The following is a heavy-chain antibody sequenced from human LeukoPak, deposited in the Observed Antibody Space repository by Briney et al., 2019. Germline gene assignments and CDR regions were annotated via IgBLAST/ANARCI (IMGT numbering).Heavy chain of an antibody. V-gene: IGHV1-8*01. CDR2: MNPNSGNT. D-gene: IGHD3-3*01. CDR3: ARNKAHVLRFLEWLRSDAFDI. CDR1: GYTFTSYD. Sequence: GASVKVSCKASGYTFTSYDINWVRQATGQGLEWMGWMNPNSGNTGYAQKFQGRVTTTRNTSISTAYMELSSLRSEDTAVYYCARNKAHVLRFLEWLRSDAFDIWGQGTMVTVSS. J-gene: IGHJ3*02.